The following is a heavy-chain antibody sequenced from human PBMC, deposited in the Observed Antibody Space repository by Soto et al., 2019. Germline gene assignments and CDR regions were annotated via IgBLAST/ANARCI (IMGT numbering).Heavy chain of an antibody. CDR1: GDSFGRGGYF. D-gene: IGHD2-21*02. CDR3: ARDNCCGGDFLFDS. CDR2: SYYSGST. Sequence: LSLTCTVSGDSFGRGGYFWSWIRQHPGKGLEWIGYSYYSGSTYYNPSLKSRVTISVDTSKNQFSLKLSSVTAADTAVYYCARDNCCGGDFLFDSWGQATRVAFP. J-gene: IGHJ4*02. V-gene: IGHV4-31*03.